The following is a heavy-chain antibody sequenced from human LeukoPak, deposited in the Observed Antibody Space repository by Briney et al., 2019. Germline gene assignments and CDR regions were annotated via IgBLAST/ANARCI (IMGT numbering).Heavy chain of an antibody. CDR3: ARPARGYSYGYGDLNYYYGMDV. Sequence: ASVKVSCKASGYTLTSYYMHWVRQAPGQGLEWMGIINPSGGSTSYAQKFQGRVTMTRDTSTSTVYMELSSLRSEDTAVYYCARPARGYSYGYGDLNYYYGMDVWGQGTTVTVSS. J-gene: IGHJ6*02. V-gene: IGHV1-46*01. CDR1: GYTLTSYY. CDR2: INPSGGST. D-gene: IGHD5-18*01.